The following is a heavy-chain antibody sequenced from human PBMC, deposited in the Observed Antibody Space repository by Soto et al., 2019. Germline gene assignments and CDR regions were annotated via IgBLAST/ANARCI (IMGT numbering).Heavy chain of an antibody. V-gene: IGHV1-69*12. CDR3: ATAPYSYDSSGYLDY. CDR1: GGTFSNYA. D-gene: IGHD3-22*01. J-gene: IGHJ4*02. Sequence: QVQLVQSGAEVKKPGSSVKVSCKASGGTFSNYAINWVRQAPGQGLEWMGGIIPIFGTTNYAQKSQXXXTXXADESTSTAYMELSSLRSEDTAVFYCATAPYSYDSSGYLDYWGQGTLVTVSS. CDR2: IIPIFGTT.